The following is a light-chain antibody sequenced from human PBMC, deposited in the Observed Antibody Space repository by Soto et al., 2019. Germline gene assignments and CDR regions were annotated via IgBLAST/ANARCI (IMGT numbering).Light chain of an antibody. J-gene: IGKJ1*01. Sequence: EIVLTQSPATLSLSPGERATLSCRASQSLRNSLAWYQQKPGQAPRLLIYDASTRATGIPARFSGRGSGTDFTLTISGLQSEDFAVYYCQQYNNWPQTFGQGTKVDI. CDR2: DAS. V-gene: IGKV3-15*01. CDR3: QQYNNWPQT. CDR1: QSLRNS.